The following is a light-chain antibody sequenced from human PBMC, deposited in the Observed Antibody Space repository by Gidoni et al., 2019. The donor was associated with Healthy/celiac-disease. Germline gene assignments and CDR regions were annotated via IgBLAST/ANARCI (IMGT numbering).Light chain of an antibody. Sequence: DIVMTQSPDSLAVSLGARATINCKSSQSVLYSSNNKNYSAWYQQKPGQPPKLLIYWASTRESGVPDRFSGSGSGTDFTLTISSLQAEDVAVYYCQQYYSTLRTFGQGTKVEIK. CDR3: QQYYSTLRT. CDR2: WAS. CDR1: QSVLYSSNNKNY. J-gene: IGKJ1*01. V-gene: IGKV4-1*01.